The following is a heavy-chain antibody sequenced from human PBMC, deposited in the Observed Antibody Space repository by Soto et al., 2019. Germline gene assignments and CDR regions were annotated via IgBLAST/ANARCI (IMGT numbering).Heavy chain of an antibody. V-gene: IGHV1-18*01. Sequence: AXVKVSCKASGYTFTSYGISWVRQAPGQGLEWMGWISAYNGNTNYAQKLQGRVTMTTDTSTSTAYMELRSLRSDDTAVYYCARDGPSSWDHIFDYWGQGTLVTVSS. CDR2: ISAYNGNT. D-gene: IGHD6-13*01. J-gene: IGHJ4*02. CDR1: GYTFTSYG. CDR3: ARDGPSSWDHIFDY.